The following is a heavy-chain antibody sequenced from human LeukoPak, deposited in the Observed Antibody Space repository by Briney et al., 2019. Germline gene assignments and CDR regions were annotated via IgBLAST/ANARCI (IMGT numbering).Heavy chain of an antibody. V-gene: IGHV3-23*01. Sequence: SGGSLRLSCAASGFTFSSYAMSWVRQAPGKGLEWVSVISGSGATTYHADSVKGRFTVSRDNSKNTLYLQMNSLRADDTAVYYCTKAKSGYLPGDYWGQGALVTVSS. CDR1: GFTFSSYA. J-gene: IGHJ4*02. CDR3: TKAKSGYLPGDY. CDR2: ISGSGATT. D-gene: IGHD5-12*01.